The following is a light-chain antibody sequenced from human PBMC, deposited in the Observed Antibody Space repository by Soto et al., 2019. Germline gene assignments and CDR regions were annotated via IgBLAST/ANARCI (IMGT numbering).Light chain of an antibody. CDR2: GNS. Sequence: QSVLTQPPSVAGATGQIGTISGTGSSSNIGAGYDVHWYQQLPGTAPKLLIYGNSNRPSGVPDRFSGSKSGTSASLAITGLQAEDEADYYCQSYDSSLSGPYVFGTGTKVTVL. CDR1: SSNIGAGYD. J-gene: IGLJ1*01. V-gene: IGLV1-40*01. CDR3: QSYDSSLSGPYV.